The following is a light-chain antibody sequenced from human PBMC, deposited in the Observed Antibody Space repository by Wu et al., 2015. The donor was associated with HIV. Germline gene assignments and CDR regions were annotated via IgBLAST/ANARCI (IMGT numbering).Light chain of an antibody. CDR2: GAS. CDR3: QQYGHSPLT. CDR1: QTITDNY. Sequence: VVLSQFPGTLSSSPGERAILYCKASQTITDNYLAWYLQRPGQPPRLLIYGASHRATGISERLSGSGSGTNFTLIITTVESEDFGVYFCQQYGHSPLTFGQGTQLE. J-gene: IGKJ2*01. V-gene: IGKV3-20*01.